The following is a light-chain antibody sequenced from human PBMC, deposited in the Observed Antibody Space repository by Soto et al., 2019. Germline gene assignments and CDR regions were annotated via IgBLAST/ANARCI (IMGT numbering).Light chain of an antibody. V-gene: IGKV1-12*01. J-gene: IGKJ4*01. CDR2: AAS. CDR1: QDIRSW. Sequence: DIQITQSPSYVSASVGDRVSITCRASQDIRSWLAWYQQRPGKAPKLLIYAASSLQSGVPSRFSGSGSGTDFTLTISSLQPEDFATYYCQQSYSTPLTFGGGTKVDIK. CDR3: QQSYSTPLT.